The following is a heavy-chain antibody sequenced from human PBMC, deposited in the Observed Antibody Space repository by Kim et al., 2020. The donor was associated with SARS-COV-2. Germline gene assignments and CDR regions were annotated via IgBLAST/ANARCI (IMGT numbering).Heavy chain of an antibody. CDR1: GYTFTSYY. CDR2: INPSGGST. Sequence: ASVKVSCKASGYTFTSYYMHWVRQAPGQGLEWMGIINPSGGSTSYAQKFQGRVTMTRDTSTSTVYMELSSLRSEDTAVYYCARTIAVAGTGDWFDPWGQGTLVTVSS. CDR3: ARTIAVAGTGDWFDP. V-gene: IGHV1-46*01. D-gene: IGHD6-19*01. J-gene: IGHJ5*02.